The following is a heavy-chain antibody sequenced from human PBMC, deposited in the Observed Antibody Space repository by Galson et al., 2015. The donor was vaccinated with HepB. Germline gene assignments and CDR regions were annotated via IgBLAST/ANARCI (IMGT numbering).Heavy chain of an antibody. CDR2: ISGSGGST. CDR1: GFTFSSYA. D-gene: IGHD3-3*01. J-gene: IGHJ4*02. CDR3: AKDLEYLKGLDY. Sequence: SLRLSCAASGFTFSSYAMSWVRQAPGKGLEWVSAISGSGGSTYYADSVKGRFTISRDNSKNTLYLQMNSLRAEDTAVYYCAKDLEYLKGLDYWGQGTLVTVSS. V-gene: IGHV3-23*01.